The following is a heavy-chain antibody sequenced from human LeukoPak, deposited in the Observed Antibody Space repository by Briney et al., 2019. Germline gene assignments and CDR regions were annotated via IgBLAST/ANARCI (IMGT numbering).Heavy chain of an antibody. V-gene: IGHV3-21*01. D-gene: IGHD1-7*01. CDR2: ISSSSSYI. Sequence: GGSLRLSCAASGFTFSSYSMNWVRQAPGEGLEWVSSISSSSSYIYYADSVKGRFTISRDNAKNSLYLQMNSLRAEDTAVYYCARDPVWNYVRYYYYGMDVWGQGTTVTVSS. J-gene: IGHJ6*02. CDR3: ARDPVWNYVRYYYYGMDV. CDR1: GFTFSSYS.